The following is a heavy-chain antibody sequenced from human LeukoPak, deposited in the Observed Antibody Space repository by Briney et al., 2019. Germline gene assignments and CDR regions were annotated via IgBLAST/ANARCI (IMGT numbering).Heavy chain of an antibody. Sequence: PSETLSLTCTVSGGSISGSSYYWGWIRQPPGKGLEWIGSIYYSGSTYYNPSLKSRVTISVDTSKNQFSLKLSSVTAADTAVYYCARGGGSGAPRPRLRPKRDDAFDIWGQGTMVTVSS. CDR2: IYYSGST. J-gene: IGHJ3*02. CDR3: ARGGGSGAPRPRLRPKRDDAFDI. CDR1: GGSISGSSYY. D-gene: IGHD3-10*01. V-gene: IGHV4-39*07.